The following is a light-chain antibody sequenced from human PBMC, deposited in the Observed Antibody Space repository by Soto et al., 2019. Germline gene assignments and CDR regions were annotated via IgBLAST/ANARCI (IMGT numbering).Light chain of an antibody. CDR1: QSVSSSY. Sequence: IGFTQSPGTLSLSPGERATLSCRASQSVSSSYLAWYQQKPGQAPRLLIYGASSRATGIPDRFSGSGSGTDFTLTISRLEPDDFATYYCQQYQTYATFGQGTKVDIK. V-gene: IGKV3-20*01. J-gene: IGKJ1*01. CDR2: GAS. CDR3: QQYQTYAT.